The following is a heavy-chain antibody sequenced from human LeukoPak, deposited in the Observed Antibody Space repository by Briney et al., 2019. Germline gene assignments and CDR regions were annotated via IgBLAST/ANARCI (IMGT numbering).Heavy chain of an antibody. CDR3: SRENGAFSPFGY. Sequence: SETLSLTCGASGGSISNTNWWSWVRQPPGQGLEWIGEISLTGLTHYNHSVESRVTVSLDKSKNQLSLNLTSVTAADTAVYYCSRENGAFSPFGYWGQGTLVTVSS. D-gene: IGHD2-8*01. V-gene: IGHV4-4*02. CDR1: GGSISNTNW. CDR2: ISLTGLT. J-gene: IGHJ4*02.